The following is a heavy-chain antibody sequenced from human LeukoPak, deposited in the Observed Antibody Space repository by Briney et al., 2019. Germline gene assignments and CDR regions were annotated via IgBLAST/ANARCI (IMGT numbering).Heavy chain of an antibody. CDR3: AKWGDYDILTGYYDSDY. D-gene: IGHD3-9*01. CDR2: IGGRDGGT. CDR1: GFIFSNYA. V-gene: IGHV3-23*01. J-gene: IGHJ4*01. Sequence: GGSLRLSCAASGFIFSNYAMSWVRQAPGKGLEWVSAIGGRDGGTYYADSVKGRFTVSRDDPKNTLYLQMNTLRVEDTAVYYCAKWGDYDILTGYYDSDYWGHRTLVTVSS.